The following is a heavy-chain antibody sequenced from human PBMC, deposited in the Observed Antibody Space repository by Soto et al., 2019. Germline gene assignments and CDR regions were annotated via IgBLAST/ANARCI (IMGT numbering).Heavy chain of an antibody. J-gene: IGHJ4*02. CDR1: GFTISDHY. Sequence: GGSLRLSCAAAGFTISDHYMDWVRQAPGKGLEWVGRTRDKAHSYTTEYAASVKGRFTISRDDSENSLYLQMSSLKTEDTAIYYCSRIRGGSYYHSDYWGQGTLVTVSS. D-gene: IGHD1-26*01. CDR3: SRIRGGSYYHSDY. V-gene: IGHV3-72*01. CDR2: TRDKAHSYTT.